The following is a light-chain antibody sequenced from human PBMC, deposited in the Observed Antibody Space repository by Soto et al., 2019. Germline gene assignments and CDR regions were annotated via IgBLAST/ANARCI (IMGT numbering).Light chain of an antibody. Sequence: ELVLTQSPGTLSLSPGERATLSCRASRSIASSYLAWYQQRPGQAPRLLVSGTSTRATGIPDRFSGSGSGTDFTLTISRLEPEDFAVYYCQQYGSSLFTFGPGTKVDFK. CDR2: GTS. CDR3: QQYGSSLFT. J-gene: IGKJ3*01. CDR1: RSIASSY. V-gene: IGKV3-20*01.